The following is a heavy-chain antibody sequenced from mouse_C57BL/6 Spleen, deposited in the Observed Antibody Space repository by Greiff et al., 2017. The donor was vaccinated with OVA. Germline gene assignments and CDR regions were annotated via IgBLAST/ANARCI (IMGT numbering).Heavy chain of an antibody. CDR3: ARDIERFAY. CDR1: GYSITSGYY. D-gene: IGHD2-12*01. V-gene: IGHV3-6*01. J-gene: IGHJ3*01. CDR2: ISYDGSN. Sequence: EVKLQESGPGLVKPSQSLSLTCSVTGYSITSGYYWNWIRQFPGNKLEWMGYISYDGSNNYNPSLKNRISITRDTSKNQFFLKLNSVTTEDTATYYCARDIERFAYWGQGTLVTVSA.